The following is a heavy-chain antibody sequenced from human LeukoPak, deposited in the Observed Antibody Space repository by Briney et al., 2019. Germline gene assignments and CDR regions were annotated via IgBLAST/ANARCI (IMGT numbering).Heavy chain of an antibody. D-gene: IGHD4-11*01. J-gene: IGHJ4*02. CDR1: GVTFSHYG. CDR2: IWSDATNQ. Sequence: GRSLRLSCEASGVTFSHYGMNWVRQAPGKGLEWVAVIWSDATNQFYADSVNGRFTISRDNFKKKVSLQMNSLRVEATAVYYSVKDAQRGVDYSNSLQHWGQGVLVTVSS. V-gene: IGHV3-33*06. CDR3: VKDAQRGVDYSNSLQH.